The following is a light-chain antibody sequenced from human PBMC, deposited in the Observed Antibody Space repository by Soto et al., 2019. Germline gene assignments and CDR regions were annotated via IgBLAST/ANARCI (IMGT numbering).Light chain of an antibody. J-gene: IGLJ2*01. CDR2: DVT. CDR3: SSYTSSSTVI. CDR1: SSDVGGYNY. Sequence: QSALTQPASVSGSPGQSIAISCTGSSSDVGGYNYVSWYQQHSGKAPKLIIYDVTNRPSGVSDRFSGSKSGNTASLTISGLQAEDEAEYNCSSYTSSSTVIFGGGTKLTVL. V-gene: IGLV2-14*01.